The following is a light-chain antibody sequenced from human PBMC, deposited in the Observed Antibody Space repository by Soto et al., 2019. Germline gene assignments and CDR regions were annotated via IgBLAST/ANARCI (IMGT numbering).Light chain of an antibody. CDR2: DAS. CDR3: QQFSSYPLT. Sequence: EIVLTQSPGTLSLCPGERATLSCRASQSVSSSYLAWYQQKPGQAPRLLIYDASNRATGIPDRFSGGGSGTDFTLTISRLEPEDFAVYYCQQFSSYPLTFGGGTKVDI. J-gene: IGKJ4*01. CDR1: QSVSSSY. V-gene: IGKV3-20*01.